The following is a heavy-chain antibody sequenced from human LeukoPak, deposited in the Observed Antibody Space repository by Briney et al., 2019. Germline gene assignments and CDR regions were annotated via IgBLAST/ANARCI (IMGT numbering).Heavy chain of an antibody. J-gene: IGHJ4*02. CDR2: VSGSGGNT. V-gene: IGHV3-23*01. CDR3: AKFSRSVGVPAGSRYCLY. CDR1: GSTFSSYA. D-gene: IGHD2-2*01. Sequence: PGGSLRLSCAASGSTFSSYAMSWVRQAPGKGLEWVSAVSGSGGNTYYADSVKGRFTISRDNSKNTLYLQMNSLRAEDTAVYYCAKFSRSVGVPAGSRYCLYWGRGTLLSVPS.